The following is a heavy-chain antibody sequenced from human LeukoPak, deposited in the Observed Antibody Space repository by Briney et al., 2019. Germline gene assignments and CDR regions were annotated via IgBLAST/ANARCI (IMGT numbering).Heavy chain of an antibody. Sequence: GGSLRLSCAASGVTFSSYAMSWVRQAPGKGLEWVSAKSGSGGSTYYADSVKGRFTISRDNSKNTLYLQMNSLRAVDTAVYYCAKGTDYGGNSHDYWDQGTLVTVSS. CDR1: GVTFSSYA. D-gene: IGHD4-23*01. J-gene: IGHJ4*02. CDR3: AKGTDYGGNSHDY. CDR2: KSGSGGST. V-gene: IGHV3-23*01.